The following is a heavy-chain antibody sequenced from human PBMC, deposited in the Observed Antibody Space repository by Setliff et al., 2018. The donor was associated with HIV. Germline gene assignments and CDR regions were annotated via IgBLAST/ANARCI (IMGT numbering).Heavy chain of an antibody. CDR2: LYGSGDS. V-gene: IGHV3-66*02. D-gene: IGHD6-25*01. CDR3: ARVLPYNSALDN. CDR1: GFTLSNTY. Sequence: PGGSLRLSCAGSGFTLSNTYMAWVRQAPGKRPEWVSTLYGSGDSYHADSVKGRFTLSRGTSKNTMYLQMNSLRREDTAVYYCARVLPYNSALDNWGQGTLVTVSS. J-gene: IGHJ4*02.